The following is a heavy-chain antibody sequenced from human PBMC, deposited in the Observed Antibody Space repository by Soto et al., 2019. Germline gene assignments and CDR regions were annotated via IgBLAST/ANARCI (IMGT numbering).Heavy chain of an antibody. J-gene: IGHJ5*02. CDR3: ASLSITMVRGVIITAWFDP. Sequence: SETLSLTCTVSGGSISSGDYYWSWIRQPPGKGLEWIGYIYYSGSTYYNPPLKSRVTISVDTSKNQFSLKLSSVTAADTAVYYCASLSITMVRGVIITAWFDPWGQETLVTVSS. CDR2: IYYSGST. D-gene: IGHD3-10*01. CDR1: GGSISSGDYY. V-gene: IGHV4-30-4*01.